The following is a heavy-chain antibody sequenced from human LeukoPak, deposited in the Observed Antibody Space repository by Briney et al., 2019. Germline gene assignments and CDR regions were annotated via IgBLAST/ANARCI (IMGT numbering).Heavy chain of an antibody. CDR2: VNPHSGGT. CDR3: ARAVFGHYFDNSGYYFDF. Sequence: ASVTVSCKASGYTFTDSYIHWVRQAPGQGLEWMGWVNPHSGGTSYAQKFQGRVTMTRDTSITTAYMELTRLESDDTAVYYCARAVFGHYFDNSGYYFDFWGQGSLATVSS. V-gene: IGHV1-2*02. CDR1: GYTFTDSY. J-gene: IGHJ4*02. D-gene: IGHD3-22*01.